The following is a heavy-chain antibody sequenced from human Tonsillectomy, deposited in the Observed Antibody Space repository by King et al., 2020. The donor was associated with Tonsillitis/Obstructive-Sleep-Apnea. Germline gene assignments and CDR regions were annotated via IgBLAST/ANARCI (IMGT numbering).Heavy chain of an antibody. CDR2: ISYDGSNI. D-gene: IGHD3-10*01. CDR3: AKVASEGAYYFYDAMDV. CDR1: GFTFSSYG. J-gene: IGHJ6*02. V-gene: IGHV3-30*18. Sequence: VQLVESGGGVVQPGRSLRLSCAASGFTFSSYGMHWVRQAPGKGLEWVAIISYDGSNIYYADSVKGRFTISRDNFKNTLHLLMNSLRAEDTAVYYCAKVASEGAYYFYDAMDVWGQGTTVTDSS.